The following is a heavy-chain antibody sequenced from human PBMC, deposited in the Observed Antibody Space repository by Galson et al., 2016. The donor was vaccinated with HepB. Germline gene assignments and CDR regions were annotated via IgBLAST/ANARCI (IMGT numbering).Heavy chain of an antibody. V-gene: IGHV1-18*01. CDR2: ISAYNGNT. D-gene: IGHD3-10*01. CDR3: ARAGVGELLVDYSYGMDV. Sequence: SVKVSCKASGYTFTSYGISWVRQAPGQGLEWMGWISAYNGNTNYAQKLQGRVTLTTDTSTSTAHMELRSLRSDDTAVYYCARAGVGELLVDYSYGMDVWGQGTTVTVSS. CDR1: GYTFTSYG. J-gene: IGHJ6*02.